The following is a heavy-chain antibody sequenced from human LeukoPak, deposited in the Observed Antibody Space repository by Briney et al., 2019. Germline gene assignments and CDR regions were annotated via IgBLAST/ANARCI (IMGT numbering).Heavy chain of an antibody. CDR3: ARDVGYSNIAVAGTWFDP. CDR2: TYYRSKWYN. CDR1: GDSVSSNSAA. Sequence: SQTLSLTCAISGDSVSSNSAAWNWIRQSPSRGLEWLGRTYYRSKWYNDYAVSVKSRITINPDTSKNQFSLQLNSVTPEDTAVYYCARDVGYSNIAVAGTWFDPWGQGTLVTVSS. D-gene: IGHD6-19*01. V-gene: IGHV6-1*01. J-gene: IGHJ5*02.